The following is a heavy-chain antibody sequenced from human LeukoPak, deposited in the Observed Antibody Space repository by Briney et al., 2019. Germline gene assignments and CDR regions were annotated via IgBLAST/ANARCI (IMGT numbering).Heavy chain of an antibody. CDR2: IYYSGST. D-gene: IGHD1-26*01. Sequence: WIGSIYYSGSTYYNPSLKSRVTISVDTSKNQFSLKLSSVTAADTAVYYCARHSQSGSYYSYWGQGTLVTVSS. V-gene: IGHV4-39*01. CDR3: ARHSQSGSYYSY. J-gene: IGHJ4*02.